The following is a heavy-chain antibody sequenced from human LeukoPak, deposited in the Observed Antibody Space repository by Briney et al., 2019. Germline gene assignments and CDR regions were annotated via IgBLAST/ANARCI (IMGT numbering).Heavy chain of an antibody. CDR2: IYSGGST. D-gene: IGHD4-23*01. J-gene: IGHJ6*03. V-gene: IGHV3-66*02. CDR1: GFTVSSNY. Sequence: GGSLRLSCAASGFTVSSNYMSWVRQAPGKGLEWVSVIYSGGSTYYADSVKGRFTISRDNSKNTLYLQMNSLRAEDTAVYYCARASQEYPDYGGKLTYYYYYMDVWGKGTTATVSS. CDR3: ARASQEYPDYGGKLTYYYYYMDV.